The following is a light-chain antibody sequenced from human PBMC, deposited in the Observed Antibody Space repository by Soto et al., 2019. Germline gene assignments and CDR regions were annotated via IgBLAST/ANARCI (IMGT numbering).Light chain of an antibody. V-gene: IGKV3-20*01. CDR3: QQYGSSPLP. CDR2: DAS. J-gene: IGKJ4*01. CDR1: QSVRNNY. Sequence: EIVLTQSPGTLSLSPGERATLSCRASQSVRNNYLAWYQQKPGQAPRFLIYDASTRATGIPDRFSGSGSGTDFTLAISRLEPEDFAVYYGQQYGSSPLPFGGGTKVEIK.